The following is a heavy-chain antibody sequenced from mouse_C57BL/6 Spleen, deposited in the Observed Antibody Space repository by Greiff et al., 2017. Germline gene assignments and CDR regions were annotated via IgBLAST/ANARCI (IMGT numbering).Heavy chain of an antibody. V-gene: IGHV1-50*01. CDR1: GYTFTSYW. J-gene: IGHJ3*01. D-gene: IGHD2-14*01. Sequence: QVQLQQSGAELVKPGASVKLSCKASGYTFTSYWMQWVKQRPGQGLEWIGEIDPSDSYTNYNQKFKGKATLTVDTSSSTAYMQLSSLTSEDSAVYYCAREGRQFAYWGQGTLVTVSA. CDR2: IDPSDSYT. CDR3: AREGRQFAY.